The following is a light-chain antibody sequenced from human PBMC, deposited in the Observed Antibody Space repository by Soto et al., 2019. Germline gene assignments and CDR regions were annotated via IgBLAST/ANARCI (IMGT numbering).Light chain of an antibody. CDR1: QSISNY. Sequence: DIQMTQSPSSLSASVGDRVTITCRASQSISNYLNWYQQKPGKATKLLMYDASSLQSGVPSRFSGSGSGTDCTLTISSLQPEDFATYYCQQSDSTPRTFGQGTKVEIK. CDR3: QQSDSTPRT. V-gene: IGKV1-39*01. J-gene: IGKJ1*01. CDR2: DAS.